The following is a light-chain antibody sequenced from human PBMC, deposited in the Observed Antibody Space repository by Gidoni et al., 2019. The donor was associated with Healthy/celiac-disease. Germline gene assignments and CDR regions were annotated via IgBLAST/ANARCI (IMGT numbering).Light chain of an antibody. J-gene: IGKJ1*01. CDR1: QILLHSNGYNY. CDR2: LGS. V-gene: IGKV2-28*01. CDR3: MQALQTPRT. Sequence: IVMTQSPLSLPVTPGEPASISCRSSQILLHSNGYNYLYWYMQKPGQSPQLLIYLGSNRASGVPDRFSGSGSGTDFTLKISRVEAEDVGVYYCMQALQTPRTFGQGTKVEIK.